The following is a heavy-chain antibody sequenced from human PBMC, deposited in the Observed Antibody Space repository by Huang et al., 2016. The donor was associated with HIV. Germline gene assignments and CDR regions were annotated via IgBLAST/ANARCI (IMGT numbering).Heavy chain of an antibody. CDR3: PKGGGYTILSGRVRYFSYMDV. J-gene: IGHJ6*03. CDR1: GGSFSGYY. CDR2: SNTGGRS. D-gene: IGHD3-9*01. Sequence: QAQLQQWGAGLLKPSETLSLTCRAVNGGSFSGYYWAWIRQPPGTGLKWVGESNTGGRSVRNPASWIRVTVPVARAKNTLSRELGSWMPGERAISAGPKGGGYTILSGRVRYFSYMDVWGKGTTVTVSS. V-gene: IGHV4-34*01.